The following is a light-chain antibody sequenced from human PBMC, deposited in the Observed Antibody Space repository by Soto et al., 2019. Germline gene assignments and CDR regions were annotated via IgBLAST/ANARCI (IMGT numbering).Light chain of an antibody. CDR2: SSN. J-gene: IGLJ3*02. CDR1: SSNIGSNT. CDR3: AAWDGSLDVVL. V-gene: IGLV1-44*01. Sequence: QSVLTQPPSASGTPGQRVTISCSGSSSNIGSNTVNWYQHLQGSAPKLLIYSSNQRPSGVPDRFSGSKSGTSASLAISGLQSEDEADYYCAAWDGSLDVVLFGGGTKVTVL.